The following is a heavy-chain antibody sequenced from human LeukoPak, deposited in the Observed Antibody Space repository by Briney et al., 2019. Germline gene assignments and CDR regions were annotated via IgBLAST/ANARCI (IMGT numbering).Heavy chain of an antibody. CDR1: GCIFTSYG. D-gene: IGHD2-2*02. CDR3: ARDGSVVVPAAILDYYGMDV. J-gene: IGHJ6*02. CDR2: ISAYCGNT. Sequence: GASVKVSFKASGCIFTSYGISWVRQAPGQGLEWMGWISAYCGNTNYAQKLQGRVTMTTDTSTSTAYMELRSLRSDDTAVYYCARDGSVVVPAAILDYYGMDVWGQGTTVTVSS. V-gene: IGHV1-18*01.